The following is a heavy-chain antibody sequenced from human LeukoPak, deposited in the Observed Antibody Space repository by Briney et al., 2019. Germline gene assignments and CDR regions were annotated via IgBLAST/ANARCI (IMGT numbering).Heavy chain of an antibody. D-gene: IGHD3-10*01. Sequence: VASVKVSSKASGGTFSSYAISWVRQAPGQGLEWMGGIIPIFGTANYAQKFQGRVTITADKSTSTAYMELSSLRSEDTAVYYCGYGSGTNYYYYGMDVWGKGTTVTVSS. CDR3: GYGSGTNYYYYGMDV. J-gene: IGHJ6*04. V-gene: IGHV1-69*06. CDR2: IIPIFGTA. CDR1: GGTFSSYA.